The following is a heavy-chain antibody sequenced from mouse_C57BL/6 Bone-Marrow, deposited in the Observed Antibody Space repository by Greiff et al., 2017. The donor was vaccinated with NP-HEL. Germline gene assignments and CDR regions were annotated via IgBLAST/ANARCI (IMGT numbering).Heavy chain of an antibody. J-gene: IGHJ3*01. CDR1: GFTFSSYA. CDR3: ARAQFAY. CDR2: ISDGGSYT. V-gene: IGHV5-4*01. Sequence: EVQWVESGGGLVKPGGSLKLSCAASGFTFSSYAMSWVRQTPEKRLEWVATISDGGSYTYYPDNVKGRFTISRDNAKNNLYLQMSHLKSEDTAMYYCARAQFAYWGQGTLVTVSA.